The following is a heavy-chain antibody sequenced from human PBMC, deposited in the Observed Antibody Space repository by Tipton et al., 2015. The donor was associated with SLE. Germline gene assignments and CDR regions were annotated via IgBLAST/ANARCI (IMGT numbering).Heavy chain of an antibody. J-gene: IGHJ6*02. CDR1: GFTFSSYA. V-gene: IGHV3-23*01. CDR3: AKDPTYYDILTGYSAGMDV. CDR2: ISGSGGST. D-gene: IGHD3-9*01. Sequence: SLRLSCAASGFTFSSYAMSWVRQAPGKGLGWVSAISGSGGSTYYADSVKGRFTISRDNSKNTLYLQMNSLRAEDTAVYYCAKDPTYYDILTGYSAGMDVWGQGTTVTVSS.